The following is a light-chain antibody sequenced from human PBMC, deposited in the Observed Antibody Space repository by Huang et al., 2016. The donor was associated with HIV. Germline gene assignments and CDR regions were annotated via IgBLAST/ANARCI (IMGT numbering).Light chain of an antibody. J-gene: IGKJ5*01. CDR1: QSVSSN. CDR3: QQYNNWPPLIT. Sequence: EIVMTQSPATLSVSPGERATLSCRASQSVSSNLAWYQQNPGQAPRLLIYGASTRATGSPARFSGSVSGTEFTLTISSLQSEDFAVYYCQQYNNWPPLITFGQGTRLEIK. CDR2: GAS. V-gene: IGKV3-15*01.